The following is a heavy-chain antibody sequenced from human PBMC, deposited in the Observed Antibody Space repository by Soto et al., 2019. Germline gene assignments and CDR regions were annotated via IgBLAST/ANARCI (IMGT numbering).Heavy chain of an antibody. J-gene: IGHJ4*02. D-gene: IGHD6-6*01. Sequence: SETLSLTCTVSGASVTSESYYWSWIRQPPGKGLEWIGYIYSSGSTNYNPSLKSRVTISVDTSTNQFSLKLSSVTSADTAVYYCATLGSQYSSSPRFDYWGQGTLVTVSS. CDR2: IYSSGST. V-gene: IGHV4-61*01. CDR3: ATLGSQYSSSPRFDY. CDR1: GASVTSESYY.